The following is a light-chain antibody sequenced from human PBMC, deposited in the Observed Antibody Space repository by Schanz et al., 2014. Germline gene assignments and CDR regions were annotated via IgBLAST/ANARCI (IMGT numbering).Light chain of an antibody. CDR2: DAS. Sequence: DIQMTQSPSTLSASVGDRVTITCRASQSLISWLAWYQQKPGKAPKLLIYDASSLDRGVPSRFSGSGSGTEFTLTISSLQPDDSATYYCQQYDSFPFTFGGGTKVEIK. V-gene: IGKV1-5*01. CDR3: QQYDSFPFT. J-gene: IGKJ4*01. CDR1: QSLISW.